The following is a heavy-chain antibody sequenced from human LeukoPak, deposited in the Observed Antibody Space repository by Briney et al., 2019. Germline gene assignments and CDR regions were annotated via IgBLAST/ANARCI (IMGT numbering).Heavy chain of an antibody. V-gene: IGHV3-23*01. CDR3: AKDHGSSSGWYRAFFDY. D-gene: IGHD6-19*01. Sequence: GGSLRLSCAASGFTFSSHAMSWVRQAPGKGLEWVSTISGAGGSTFYADSVKGRITISRDNAKNTMYLQMNSLRAEDTAVYYCAKDHGSSSGWYRAFFDYRGQGTLVTVSS. J-gene: IGHJ4*02. CDR1: GFTFSSHA. CDR2: ISGAGGST.